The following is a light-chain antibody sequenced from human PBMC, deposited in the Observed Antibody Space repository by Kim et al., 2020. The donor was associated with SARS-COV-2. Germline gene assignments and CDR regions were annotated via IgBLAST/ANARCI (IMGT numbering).Light chain of an antibody. Sequence: QRVTIACTGSSANIGAGYDVHWYQQLPGTAPKLLIYGNNNRPSGVPDRFSGSKSGTSASLAISGLQAYDEADYYCQSYDSSLSGWIFGGGTQLTVL. CDR3: QSYDSSLSGWI. V-gene: IGLV1-40*01. CDR1: SANIGAGYD. J-gene: IGLJ2*01. CDR2: GNN.